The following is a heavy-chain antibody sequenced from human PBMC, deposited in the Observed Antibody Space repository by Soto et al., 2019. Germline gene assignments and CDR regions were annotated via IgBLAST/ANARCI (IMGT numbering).Heavy chain of an antibody. V-gene: IGHV3-23*01. D-gene: IGHD3-9*01. CDR1: GFTFSSNA. CDR2: ISGSGDFT. Sequence: EVQLLDSGGGLVQPGGSLRLSCAASGFTFSSNAMSWVRQAPGKGLEWVSVISGSGDFTFYADSVKGRFTISRDNSKNKLYLKMNTLRAEDTAVYYCAKTQTDILDYWGQGTLVTVSS. J-gene: IGHJ4*02. CDR3: AKTQTDILDY.